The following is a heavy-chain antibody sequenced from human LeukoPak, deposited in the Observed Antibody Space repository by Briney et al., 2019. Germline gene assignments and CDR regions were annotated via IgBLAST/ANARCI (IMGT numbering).Heavy chain of an antibody. CDR2: INWNGGST. CDR3: ARAKSYDSSGYFDY. CDR1: GFTFDDYG. J-gene: IGHJ4*02. D-gene: IGHD3-22*01. V-gene: IGHV3-20*04. Sequence: GGSLRLSCAASGFTFDDYGMSWVRQAPGKGLEWVSGINWNGGSTGYADSVKGRFTISRDNAKNSLYLQMNSLRAEDTALYYCARAKSYDSSGYFDYWGQGTLVTVSS.